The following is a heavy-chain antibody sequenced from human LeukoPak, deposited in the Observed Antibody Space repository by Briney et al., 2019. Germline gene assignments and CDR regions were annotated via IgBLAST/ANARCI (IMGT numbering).Heavy chain of an antibody. V-gene: IGHV3-23*01. D-gene: IGHD6-13*01. CDR1: GFTFSSYA. CDR2: ISGSGGST. Sequence: GGSLRLSCAASGFTFSSYAMSWVRQAPGKGLEWVSAISGSGGSTYYADSVKGRFTISRDNSKNTLYLQMNSLRAEDTAVYYCRLEVYSSSSTHYYYYGMDVWGQGTTVTVSS. CDR3: RLEVYSSSSTHYYYYGMDV. J-gene: IGHJ6*02.